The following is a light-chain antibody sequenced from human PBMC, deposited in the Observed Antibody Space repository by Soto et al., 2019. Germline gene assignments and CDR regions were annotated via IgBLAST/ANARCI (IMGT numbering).Light chain of an antibody. V-gene: IGLV2-14*03. CDR1: SSDVGAYDY. J-gene: IGLJ1*01. CDR2: EVS. CDR3: SSYAGSNTLYV. Sequence: QSALTQPASVSGSPGQSITISCTGTSSDVGAYDYVSWYQQHPDKAPKLMIYEVSNRPSGVSNRFSGSKSVNTATLTISGLQAEDEADYYCSSYAGSNTLYVFGTGTKVTVL.